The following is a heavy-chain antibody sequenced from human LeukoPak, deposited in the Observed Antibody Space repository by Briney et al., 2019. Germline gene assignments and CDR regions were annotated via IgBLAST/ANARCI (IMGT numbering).Heavy chain of an antibody. CDR2: INHLGSA. J-gene: IGHJ2*01. D-gene: IGHD4-17*01. CDR3: ATHAYGDYWYFHL. V-gene: IGHV4-38-2*02. CDR1: GYSITSTSF. Sequence: SETLSLTCSVSGYSITSTSFWAWIRQTPGKGLEWIGSINHLGSAYYNPSLESRVTISVDTSKNQFSLTLSSVTAADTAVYYCATHAYGDYWYFHLWGRGTLVAVSS.